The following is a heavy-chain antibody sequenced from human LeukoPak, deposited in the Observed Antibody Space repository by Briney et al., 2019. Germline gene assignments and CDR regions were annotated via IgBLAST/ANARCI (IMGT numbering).Heavy chain of an antibody. V-gene: IGHV4-61*02. Sequence: SETLSLTCTVSGGSISSGSYYWSWIRQPAGKGLEWIGRVYTSGSTNYNPSLKSRVTISVDTSKNQFSLKLSSVTAADTAVYYCARGTLAYYYDSSGYYDYWGQGTLVTVSS. CDR3: ARGTLAYYYDSSGYYDY. CDR2: VYTSGST. J-gene: IGHJ4*02. CDR1: GGSISSGSYY. D-gene: IGHD3-22*01.